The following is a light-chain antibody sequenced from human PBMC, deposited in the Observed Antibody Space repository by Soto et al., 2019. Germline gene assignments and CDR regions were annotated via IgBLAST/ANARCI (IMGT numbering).Light chain of an antibody. CDR2: GAS. J-gene: IGKJ2*01. CDR1: QSVAGNS. CDR3: QQYGSSRDT. V-gene: IGKV3-20*01. Sequence: EIVLTQSPGTLSLSPGERATLSCRASQSVAGNSLASYRHKPGQAPSLLIYGASNRTTGIPDRFSGSGSGTDFTLIVSRLEPEDFAVYYCQQYGSSRDTFGQGTKLEIK.